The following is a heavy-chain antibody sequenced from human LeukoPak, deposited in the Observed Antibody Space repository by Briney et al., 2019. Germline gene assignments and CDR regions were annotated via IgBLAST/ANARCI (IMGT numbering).Heavy chain of an antibody. D-gene: IGHD5-12*01. J-gene: IGHJ3*02. V-gene: IGHV3-30*18. Sequence: GGSLRLSCAASGFTFSSYGMHWVRQAPGKGLEWVAVISYDGSNKYYADSVKGRFTISRDNSKNTLYLQMNSLRAEDTAVYYCAKDLRWLRFLDAFDIWGQGTMVTVSS. CDR2: ISYDGSNK. CDR3: AKDLRWLRFLDAFDI. CDR1: GFTFSSYG.